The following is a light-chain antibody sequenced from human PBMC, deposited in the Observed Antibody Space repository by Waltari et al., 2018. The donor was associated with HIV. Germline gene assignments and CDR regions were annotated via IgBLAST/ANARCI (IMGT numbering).Light chain of an antibody. CDR2: GAS. V-gene: IGKV3-20*01. CDR3: QQYGSSRT. Sequence: IVLTQSPGTLSLSPGERATLSCRASQSVSNSYLAWYQQKPGQAPRLLIYGASSRATGIPDRFSGSGSGTDFTLTISRLEPEDFAVYYCQQYGSSRTFGQGTKVEIK. J-gene: IGKJ1*01. CDR1: QSVSNSY.